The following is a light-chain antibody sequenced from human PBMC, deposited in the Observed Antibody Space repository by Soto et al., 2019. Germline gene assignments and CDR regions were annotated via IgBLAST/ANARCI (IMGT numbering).Light chain of an antibody. V-gene: IGKV3-15*01. Sequence: EIVMTQSPATLSVSPGERATLSCRASQSVSSNLAWYQQKPGQAPRLLIYGASTRATGSTARFSGSGSGTEFTLTISSLQSEDFAVYYCQQYNNCPPITFGQGTRLEIK. J-gene: IGKJ5*01. CDR1: QSVSSN. CDR2: GAS. CDR3: QQYNNCPPIT.